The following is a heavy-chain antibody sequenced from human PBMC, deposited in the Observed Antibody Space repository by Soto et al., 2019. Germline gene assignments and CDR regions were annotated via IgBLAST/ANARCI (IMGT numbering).Heavy chain of an antibody. CDR1: GFTFSSYG. V-gene: IGHV3-30*18. Sequence: SLRLSCVATGFTFSSYGMHWVRQASGKGLEWVAVISYDGSNKYYADSVKGRFTISRDNSKNTLYLQMNSLRAEDTAVYYCAKRGYSYDDYYYYYMDVWGKGTTVTVSS. CDR2: ISYDGSNK. CDR3: AKRGYSYDDYYYYYMDV. J-gene: IGHJ6*03. D-gene: IGHD5-18*01.